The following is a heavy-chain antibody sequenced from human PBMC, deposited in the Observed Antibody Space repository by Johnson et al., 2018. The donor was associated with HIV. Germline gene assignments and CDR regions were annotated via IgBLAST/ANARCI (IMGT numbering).Heavy chain of an antibody. CDR1: GITVSSNY. V-gene: IGHV3-66*02. J-gene: IGHJ3*02. CDR2: IYSGGST. CDR3: ARVTRDCGGDCYLDAFDI. D-gene: IGHD2-21*01. Sequence: MLLVESGGALVQPGGSLRLSCAASGITVSSNYMTWVRQAPGKGLEWVSVIYSGGSTYYADSMKGRFTISRDNSKNTLYLQMNSLRTEDTAVYYCARVTRDCGGDCYLDAFDIWGQGTMVTVSS.